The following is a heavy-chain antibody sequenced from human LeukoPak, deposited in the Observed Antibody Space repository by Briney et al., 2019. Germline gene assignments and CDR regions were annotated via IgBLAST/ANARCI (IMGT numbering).Heavy chain of an antibody. CDR2: IIPIFGIA. V-gene: IGHV1-69*13. CDR1: GGTFSSYA. J-gene: IGHJ4*02. CDR3: ARDRWGYSYGVFDY. Sequence: SVKVSCKASGGTFSSYAISWVRQAPGQGLEWMGRIIPIFGIANYAQKFQGRVTITADESTSTAYMELSSLRSEDTAVYYCARDRWGYSYGVFDYWGQGTLVTVSS. D-gene: IGHD5-18*01.